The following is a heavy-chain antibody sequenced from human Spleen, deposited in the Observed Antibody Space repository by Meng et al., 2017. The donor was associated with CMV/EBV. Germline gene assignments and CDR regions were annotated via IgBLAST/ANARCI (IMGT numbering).Heavy chain of an antibody. CDR2: ISSSGSTI. D-gene: IGHD4-11*01. J-gene: IGHJ3*02. Sequence: GESLKISCAASGFSFSAYNMNWVRQAPGKGLEWVSYISSSGSTIYYADSVKGRFTISRDNAKNSLYLQMNSLRAEDTAVYYCARDFPFYSKGAFDIWGQGTMVTVSS. V-gene: IGHV3-48*04. CDR3: ARDFPFYSKGAFDI. CDR1: GFSFSAYN.